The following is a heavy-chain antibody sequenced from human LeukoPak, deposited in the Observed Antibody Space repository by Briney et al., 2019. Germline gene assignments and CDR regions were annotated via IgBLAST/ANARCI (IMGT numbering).Heavy chain of an antibody. Sequence: PSETLSLTCTVSGYPITAGYYWSWIRQPPGKGLEWIGYIYYSGSTNYNPSLKSRVTISVDTSKNQFSLKLSSVTAADTAVYYCARGGWAYYDATFDIWGQGTMVTVSS. D-gene: IGHD3-22*01. V-gene: IGHV4-61*08. CDR2: IYYSGST. CDR3: ARGGWAYYDATFDI. J-gene: IGHJ3*02. CDR1: GYPITAGYY.